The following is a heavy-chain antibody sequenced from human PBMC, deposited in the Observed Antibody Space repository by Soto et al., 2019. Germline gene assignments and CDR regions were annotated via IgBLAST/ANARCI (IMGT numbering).Heavy chain of an antibody. Sequence: PSQTLSLTCAISGDSVSSNSAAWNWIRQSPSRGLEWLGRTYFRSKWYNEYAISVKSRTTISPDTSKNQFSLLLDSVTPEDTAVYYCARDKSYYLDSWGQGTLVTVSS. CDR1: GDSVSSNSAA. D-gene: IGHD3-16*01. CDR2: TYFRSKWYN. J-gene: IGHJ4*02. V-gene: IGHV6-1*01. CDR3: ARDKSYYLDS.